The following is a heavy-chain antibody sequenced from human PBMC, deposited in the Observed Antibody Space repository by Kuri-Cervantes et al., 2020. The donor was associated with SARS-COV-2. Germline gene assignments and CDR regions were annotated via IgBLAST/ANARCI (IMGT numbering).Heavy chain of an antibody. V-gene: IGHV1-2*04. Sequence: ASVKVSCKASGYTFTGYYMHWVRQAPGQGLEWMGWINPNSGGTNYAQKFQGWVTMTRDTSISTVYMELSRLRSDDTAVYYCAKDNLGWDYNNRGMDAWGQGTTVTVSS. CDR1: GYTFTGYY. CDR2: INPNSGGT. D-gene: IGHD3-22*01. J-gene: IGHJ6*02. CDR3: AKDNLGWDYNNRGMDA.